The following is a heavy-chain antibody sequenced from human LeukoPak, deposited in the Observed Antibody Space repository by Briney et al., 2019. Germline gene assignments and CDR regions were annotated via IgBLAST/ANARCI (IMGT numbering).Heavy chain of an antibody. D-gene: IGHD2-2*01. J-gene: IGHJ4*02. V-gene: IGHV4-39*01. Sequence: SETLSLTCTVSGDSISSNIYYWAWIRQPPGKGLEWIGIISYSGSTYYNPSLKSRVTISVDTSKNHFALKLSSLTAADTAVLYCAIHRGGYCSTTPCLGGFWGDHWGQRTRVTVSS. CDR1: GDSISSNIYY. CDR2: ISYSGST. CDR3: AIHRGGYCSTTPCLGGFWGDH.